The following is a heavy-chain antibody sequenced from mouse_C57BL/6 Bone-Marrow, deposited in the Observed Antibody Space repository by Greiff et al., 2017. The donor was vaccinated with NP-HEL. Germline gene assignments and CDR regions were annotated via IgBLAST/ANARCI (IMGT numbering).Heavy chain of an antibody. J-gene: IGHJ1*03. CDR3: ARSFDYGSSYWYFDV. V-gene: IGHV14-3*01. CDR1: GFNIKNTY. D-gene: IGHD1-1*01. Sequence: VHVKQSVAELVRPGASVKLSCTASGFNIKNTYMHWVKQRPEQGLEWIGRIDPANGNTKYAPKFPGKATITADTSSNTAYLQLSSLTSEDTAIYYCARSFDYGSSYWYFDVWGTGTTVTVSS. CDR2: IDPANGNT.